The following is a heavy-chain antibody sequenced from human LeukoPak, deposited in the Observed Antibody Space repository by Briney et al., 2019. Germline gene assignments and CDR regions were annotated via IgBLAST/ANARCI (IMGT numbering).Heavy chain of an antibody. J-gene: IGHJ4*02. Sequence: SETLSLTCSVSGGSISSGDYYWSWIRQPPGKGLEWIGYIYYRGSTYYNPSLKSRLTISVDTSKNQFSLRLSSVTAADTAVYYCARGSWSSSIDYWGQGTLVTVSS. CDR1: GGSISSGDYY. CDR2: IYYRGST. D-gene: IGHD6-6*01. CDR3: ARGSWSSSIDY. V-gene: IGHV4-30-4*01.